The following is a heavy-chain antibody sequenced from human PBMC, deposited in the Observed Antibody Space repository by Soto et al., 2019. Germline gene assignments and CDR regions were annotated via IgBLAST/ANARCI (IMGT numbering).Heavy chain of an antibody. CDR3: ARGHKVGATEKFDY. J-gene: IGHJ4*02. D-gene: IGHD1-26*01. Sequence: LSLTCAVYGGSFSGYYWSWIRQPPGKGLEWIGEINHSGSTNYNPSLKSRVTISVDTSKNQFSLKLSSVTAADTAVYYCARGHKVGATEKFDYWGQGTLVTVSS. CDR1: GGSFSGYY. CDR2: INHSGST. V-gene: IGHV4-34*01.